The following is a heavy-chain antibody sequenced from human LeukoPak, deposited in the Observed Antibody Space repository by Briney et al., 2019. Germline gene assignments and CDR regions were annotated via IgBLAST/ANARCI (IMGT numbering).Heavy chain of an antibody. J-gene: IGHJ4*02. CDR3: VRDFRSADY. V-gene: IGHV3-74*01. CDR1: GFTFGSSW. Sequence: GGSLRLSCVVSGFTFGSSWMSWVRQAPGKGPMWVSRICPDGTGISYADSVKARFTTSRDNAKNTVYLQMNGLREEDTAVYYCVRDFRSADYWGQGTLVTVSS. CDR2: ICPDGTGI.